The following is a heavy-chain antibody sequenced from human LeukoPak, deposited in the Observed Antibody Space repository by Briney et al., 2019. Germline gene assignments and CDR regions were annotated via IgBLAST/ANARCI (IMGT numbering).Heavy chain of an antibody. V-gene: IGHV3-30-3*01. D-gene: IGHD3-22*01. CDR1: GFTFSSYA. CDR2: ISYDGSNK. Sequence: AGGSLRLSCAASGFTFSSYAMHWVRQAPGKGLEWVAVISYDGSNKYYADSVKGRFTISRDNSKNTLYLQMNSLRAEDTAVYYCARGGLSRYDSSGYSPNYWGQGTLVTVSS. J-gene: IGHJ4*02. CDR3: ARGGLSRYDSSGYSPNY.